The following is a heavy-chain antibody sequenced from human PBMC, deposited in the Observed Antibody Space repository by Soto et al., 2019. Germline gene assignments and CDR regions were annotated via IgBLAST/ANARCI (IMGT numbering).Heavy chain of an antibody. V-gene: IGHV1-18*01. Sequence: KRTAASVKVSCKASGYTFTSYGISWVRQAPGQGLEWMGWISAYNGNTNYAQKLQGRVTMTTDTSTSTAYMELRSLRSDDTAVYYCARESSSWGYYFDYWGQGTLVTVSS. D-gene: IGHD6-13*01. J-gene: IGHJ4*02. CDR1: GYTFTSYG. CDR2: ISAYNGNT. CDR3: ARESSSWGYYFDY.